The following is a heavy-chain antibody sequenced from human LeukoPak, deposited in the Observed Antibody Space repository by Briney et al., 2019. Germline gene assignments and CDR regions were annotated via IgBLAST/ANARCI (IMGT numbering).Heavy chain of an antibody. Sequence: PGGSLRLSCAASGFTFSSYAMHWVRQAPGKGLEWVAVISYDGSNKYYADSVKDRFTISRDNSKNTLYLQMNSLRAEDTAVYYCARPVAAAAGYFDYWGQGTLVTVSS. CDR3: ARPVAAAAGYFDY. D-gene: IGHD6-13*01. V-gene: IGHV3-30-3*01. J-gene: IGHJ4*02. CDR1: GFTFSSYA. CDR2: ISYDGSNK.